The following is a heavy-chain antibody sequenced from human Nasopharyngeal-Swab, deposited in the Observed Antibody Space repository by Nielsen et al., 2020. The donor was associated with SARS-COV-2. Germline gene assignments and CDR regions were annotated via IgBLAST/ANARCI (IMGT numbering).Heavy chain of an antibody. D-gene: IGHD6-19*01. V-gene: IGHV4-34*01. CDR3: ARGGPIAVAGLDY. Sequence: SETLSLTCAVYGGSFSGYYWSWIRQPPGKGLEWIGYIYYSGSTYYNPSLKSRVTISVDTSKNQFSLKLSSVTAADTAVYYCARGGPIAVAGLDYWGQGTLVTVSS. CDR1: GGSFSGYY. CDR2: IYYSGST. J-gene: IGHJ4*02.